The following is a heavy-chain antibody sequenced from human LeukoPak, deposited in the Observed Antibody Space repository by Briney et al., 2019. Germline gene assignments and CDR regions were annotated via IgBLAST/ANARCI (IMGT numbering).Heavy chain of an antibody. CDR2: ISGSGGST. Sequence: GGSLRLSCAASGFTFSSYGMSWVRQAPGKGLEWVSAISGSGGSTYYADSVKGRFTISRDNSKNTLYLQMNSLRAEDTAVYYCAKVRYYYDSSGCHYWGQGTLVTVSS. J-gene: IGHJ4*02. V-gene: IGHV3-23*01. D-gene: IGHD3-22*01. CDR1: GFTFSSYG. CDR3: AKVRYYYDSSGCHY.